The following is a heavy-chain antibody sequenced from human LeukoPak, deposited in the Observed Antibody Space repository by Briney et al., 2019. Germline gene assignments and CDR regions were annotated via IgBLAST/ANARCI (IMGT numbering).Heavy chain of an antibody. CDR1: GYSFTNYW. D-gene: IGHD2-2*01. J-gene: IGHJ4*02. CDR2: VYPGDSDT. CDR3: VRHRDVGSTFCPLDY. V-gene: IGHV5-51*01. Sequence: GESLKISCKGSGYSFTNYWIGWVRQMPGKGLEWMGIVYPGDSDTRYSPSFQGQVTISADKSISTAYLQWSSLKASDTAIYSCVRHRDVGSTFCPLDYWGQGTQVTVSS.